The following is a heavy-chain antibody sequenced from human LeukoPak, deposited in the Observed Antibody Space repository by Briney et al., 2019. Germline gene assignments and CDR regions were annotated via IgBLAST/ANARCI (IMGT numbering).Heavy chain of an antibody. V-gene: IGHV3-15*01. Sequence: GGSLRLSCAASGFTVSSNYMSWVRQAPGKGLEWVGRIKSKSDGGTTDHAAPVKGRVSISRDDSKNTLFLQMNSLKSEDTAVYYCARERLIYGGVIPFFDYWGQGTLVTVSS. CDR2: IKSKSDGGTT. D-gene: IGHD3-3*01. CDR1: GFTVSSNY. J-gene: IGHJ4*02. CDR3: ARERLIYGGVIPFFDY.